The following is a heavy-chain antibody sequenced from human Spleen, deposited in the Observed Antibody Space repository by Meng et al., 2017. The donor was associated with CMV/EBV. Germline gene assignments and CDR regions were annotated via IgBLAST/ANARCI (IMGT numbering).Heavy chain of an antibody. CDR2: INLSGGTT. CDR1: GYTSTSHY. D-gene: IGHD6-13*01. J-gene: IGHJ6*02. Sequence: ASVKVSCKTSGYTSTSHYIHWVRQAPGQGLEWMGIINLSGGTTRSAQKFQGRVTITRDTSTSTEYMELSSLRSEDTAVYYCARDRGLSIAADPTYIMDVWGQGTTVTVSS. V-gene: IGHV1-46*01. CDR3: ARDRGLSIAADPTYIMDV.